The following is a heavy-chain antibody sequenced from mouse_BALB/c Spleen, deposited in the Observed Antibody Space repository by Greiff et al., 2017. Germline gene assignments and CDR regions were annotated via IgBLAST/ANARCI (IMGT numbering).Heavy chain of an antibody. CDR1: GFAFSSYD. J-gene: IGHJ3*01. V-gene: IGHV5-12-1*01. D-gene: IGHD2-4*01. Sequence: EVHLVESGGGLVKPGGSLKLSCAASGFAFSSYDMSWVRQTPEKRLEWVAYISSGGGSTYYPDTVKGRFTISRDNAKNTLYLQMSSLKSEDTAMYYCARGGLRRGTWFAYWGQGTLVTVSA. CDR3: ARGGLRRGTWFAY. CDR2: ISSGGGST.